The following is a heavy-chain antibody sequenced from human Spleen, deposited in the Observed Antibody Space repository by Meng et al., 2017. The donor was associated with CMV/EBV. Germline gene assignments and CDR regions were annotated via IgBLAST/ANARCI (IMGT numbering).Heavy chain of an antibody. CDR1: GFTFDDYA. Sequence: GGSLRLSCAASGFTFDDYAMHWVRQAPGKGLEWVSGISWNSGSIGYADSVKGRFTISRDNAKNSLYLQMNSLRAEDTALYYCAKADIVVVVAAYFDYWGQGTLVTVSS. CDR2: ISWNSGSI. CDR3: AKADIVVVVAAYFDY. D-gene: IGHD2-15*01. J-gene: IGHJ4*02. V-gene: IGHV3-9*01.